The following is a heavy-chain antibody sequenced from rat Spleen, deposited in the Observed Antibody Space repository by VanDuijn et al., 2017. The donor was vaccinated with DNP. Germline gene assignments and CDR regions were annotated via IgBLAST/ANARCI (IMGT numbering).Heavy chain of an antibody. Sequence: QVQLKESGPGLVQPSQTLSLTCTVSGLSLTSNSVSWIRQSPGKGLEWLGAIWNNGGTAYTSPIKSRLSISRDTSKSQVFLKMNRLQTEDTAMYFCVRMDYSGPYWYFDFWGPGTKVTVSS. V-gene: IGHV2-47*01. CDR2: IWNNGGT. CDR3: VRMDYSGPYWYFDF. CDR1: GLSLTSNS. D-gene: IGHD1-1*01. J-gene: IGHJ1*01.